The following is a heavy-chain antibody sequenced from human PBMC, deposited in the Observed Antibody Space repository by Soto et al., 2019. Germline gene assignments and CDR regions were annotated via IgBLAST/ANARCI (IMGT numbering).Heavy chain of an antibody. V-gene: IGHV3-21*01. Sequence: PGGSLRLSCAASGFTFSSYTMNWVRQAPGKGLEWVSSISSSNSLIYYADSVTGRFTISRDNAKNSLYLHMNSLRAEDTAVYYCASYLGSGNYYPFDYWGQGILVTVSS. D-gene: IGHD3-10*01. CDR1: GFTFSSYT. CDR2: ISSSNSLI. J-gene: IGHJ4*02. CDR3: ASYLGSGNYYPFDY.